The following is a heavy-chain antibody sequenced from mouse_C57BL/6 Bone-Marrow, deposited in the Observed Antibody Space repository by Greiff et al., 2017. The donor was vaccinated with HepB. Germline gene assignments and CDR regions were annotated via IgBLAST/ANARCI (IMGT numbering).Heavy chain of an antibody. J-gene: IGHJ3*01. CDR1: GYTFTDYY. Sequence: EVQLQQSGPVLVKPGASVKMSCKASGYTFTDYYMNWVKQSHGKSLEWIGVLNPYNGGTSYNQKFKGKATLTVDKSSSTAYMELNSLTSEDSAVYYCARSYYGNYPAWFAYWGQGTLVTVSA. CDR3: ARSYYGNYPAWFAY. V-gene: IGHV1-19*01. D-gene: IGHD2-10*01. CDR2: LNPYNGGT.